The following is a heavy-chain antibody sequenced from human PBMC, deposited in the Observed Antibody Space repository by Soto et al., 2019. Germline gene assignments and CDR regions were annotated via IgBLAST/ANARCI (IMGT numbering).Heavy chain of an antibody. J-gene: IGHJ6*02. CDR1: GFTFSSSA. CDR3: TTDPYCLFEFYCHYGMRL. D-gene: IGHD2-21*01. CDR2: ISGSGGST. V-gene: IGHV3-23*01. Sequence: GGSLRLSCAASGFTFSSSAMSWVRQAPGKGLEWVSAISGSGGSTYYADSVKGRFTISRDNSKNTLYLQMNSLRAEDTAVYYCTTDPYCLFEFYCHYGMRLSGPGT.